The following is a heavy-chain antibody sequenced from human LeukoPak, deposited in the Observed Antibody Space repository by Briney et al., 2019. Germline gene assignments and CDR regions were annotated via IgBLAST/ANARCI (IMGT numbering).Heavy chain of an antibody. Sequence: PPETLSLTCTVPGGSISSYYWSWIRQPPREGLEWIGYIYYSGSTYYNTSLKSRVTISVDTSKYQFSLKLSSVTAADTAVYYCARASRYSSSYDAFDIWGQGTVVTVSS. CDR3: ARASRYSSSYDAFDI. CDR2: IYYSGST. CDR1: GGSISSYY. D-gene: IGHD6-19*01. V-gene: IGHV4-59*08. J-gene: IGHJ3*02.